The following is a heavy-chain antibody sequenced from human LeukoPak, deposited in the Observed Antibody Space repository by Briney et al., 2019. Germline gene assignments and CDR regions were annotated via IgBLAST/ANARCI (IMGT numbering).Heavy chain of an antibody. CDR2: IIPIFGTA. V-gene: IGHV1-69*05. CDR3: AREWSSSLEGINWFDP. CDR1: GDTFSSYA. Sequence: SVKVSCKASGDTFSSYAISWVRQAPGQGLEWMGGIIPIFGTANYAQKFQGRVTIPTDESTSTAYMELSSLRSEDTAVYYCAREWSSSLEGINWFDPWGQGTLVTVSS. J-gene: IGHJ5*02. D-gene: IGHD6-6*01.